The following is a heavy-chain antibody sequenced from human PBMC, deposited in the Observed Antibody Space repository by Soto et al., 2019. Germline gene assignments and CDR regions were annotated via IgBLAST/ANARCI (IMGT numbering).Heavy chain of an antibody. Sequence: QVQLLQSGAEVKKPGASVKVPCKASGYTFTSYGISWVRQAPGQWLEWMGWISAYNGNTNYAQKLQGRVTMTTDTSTSRAYMELRSLRSDDTAVYYCASWNYSYQRIDYWGQGTLVTVSS. CDR3: ASWNYSYQRIDY. J-gene: IGHJ4*02. CDR2: ISAYNGNT. CDR1: GYTFTSYG. D-gene: IGHD1-7*01. V-gene: IGHV1-18*01.